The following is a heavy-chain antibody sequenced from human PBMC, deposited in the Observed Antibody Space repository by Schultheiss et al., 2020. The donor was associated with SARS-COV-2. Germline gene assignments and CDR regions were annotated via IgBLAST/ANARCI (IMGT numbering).Heavy chain of an antibody. Sequence: SETLSLTCTVSGGSISSYYWSWIRQPPGKGLEWIGYIYHSGSTYYNPSLKSRVTISVDRSKNQFSLKLSSVTAADTAVYYCARGRIAVAGTRAFDIWGQGTMVTVSS. D-gene: IGHD6-19*01. CDR3: ARGRIAVAGTRAFDI. J-gene: IGHJ3*02. CDR1: GGSISSYY. V-gene: IGHV4-59*12. CDR2: IYHSGST.